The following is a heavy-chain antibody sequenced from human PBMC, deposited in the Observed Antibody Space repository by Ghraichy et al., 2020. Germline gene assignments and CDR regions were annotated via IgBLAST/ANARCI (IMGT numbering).Heavy chain of an antibody. D-gene: IGHD6-19*01. J-gene: IGHJ4*02. CDR1: GDSIISNSYY. V-gene: IGHV4-39*01. CDR2: VFYSGNT. CDR3: ARPVAGNKGHYFDY. Sequence: ETLSLTCTVSGDSIISNSYYWGWIRQPPGKGLEWVGSVFYSGNTYYNPSLKSRVTISVDTSKNQFSLKLTSVTAADTAAYYCARPVAGNKGHYFDYWGQGALVTVSS.